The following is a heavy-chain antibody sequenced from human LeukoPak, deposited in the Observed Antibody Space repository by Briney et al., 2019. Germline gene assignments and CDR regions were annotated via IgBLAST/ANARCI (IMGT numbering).Heavy chain of an antibody. V-gene: IGHV1-3*01. J-gene: IGHJ4*02. CDR2: INAGNGNT. CDR1: GYTFTSYA. Sequence: GASVKVSCKASGYTFTSYAMHWVRQAPGQRLEWMGWINAGNGNTKYSRKFQGRVTITRNTSASTAYMELSSLRSEDTAVYYCARSEYYFDYWGQGALVTVSS. CDR3: ARSEYYFDY.